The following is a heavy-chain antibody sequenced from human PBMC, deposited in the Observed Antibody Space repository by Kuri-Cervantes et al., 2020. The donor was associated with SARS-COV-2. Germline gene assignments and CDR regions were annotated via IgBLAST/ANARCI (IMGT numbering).Heavy chain of an antibody. D-gene: IGHD3-3*01. Sequence: GSLRSSCLASGFTFSSYAMHWVRQAPGKGLEYVSAISSNGGSTYYADSVKVRFTISRDNSKNTLYLQMSRLRAEDTAVYYCVKVTTYYDFWSGYSYGMDVWGQGTTVTVSS. V-gene: IGHV3-64D*08. CDR3: VKVTTYYDFWSGYSYGMDV. CDR1: GFTFSSYA. CDR2: ISSNGGST. J-gene: IGHJ6*02.